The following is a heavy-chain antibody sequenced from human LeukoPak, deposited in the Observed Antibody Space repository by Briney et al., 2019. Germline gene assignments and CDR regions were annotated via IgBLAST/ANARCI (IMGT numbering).Heavy chain of an antibody. CDR1: GFTFSSYE. Sequence: GGSLTHSCSASGFTFSSYEMNWLRQAPGKGLEWVSYISRSDSTIYHADSVKGRFTISRDNAKNSLYLRMNSLRAEDTAVYYCAREGIAAWFDPWGQGALVTVSS. CDR3: AREGIAAWFDP. CDR2: ISRSDSTI. J-gene: IGHJ5*02. V-gene: IGHV3-48*03. D-gene: IGHD6-13*01.